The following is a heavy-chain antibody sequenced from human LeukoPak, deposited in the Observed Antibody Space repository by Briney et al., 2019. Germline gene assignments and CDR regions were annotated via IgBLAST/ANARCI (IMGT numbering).Heavy chain of an antibody. V-gene: IGHV4-59*12. CDR1: GGSICSYY. D-gene: IGHD6-13*01. CDR3: ARDVQQNWFDP. J-gene: IGHJ5*02. Sequence: SETLSLTCTVSGGSICSYYWSWIRQPPGKGLEWIGYIYYSGSTNYNPSLKSRVTISVDTSKNQFSLKLSSVTAADTAVYYCARDVQQNWFDPWGQGTLVTVSS. CDR2: IYYSGST.